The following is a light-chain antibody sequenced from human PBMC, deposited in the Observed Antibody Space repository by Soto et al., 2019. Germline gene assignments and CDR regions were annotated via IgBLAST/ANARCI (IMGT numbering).Light chain of an antibody. CDR1: ENVFSF. Sequence: EIVMTQSPATLSLSPGERATLSCRASENVFSFMAWDQHRPGQAPRLLIYDASNRAAGVPARFSGSGSGTDFTLTISSLEPEDFAVYYCQQRTKWPPIFTFGPGTKVEIK. CDR3: QQRTKWPPIFT. J-gene: IGKJ3*01. CDR2: DAS. V-gene: IGKV3-11*01.